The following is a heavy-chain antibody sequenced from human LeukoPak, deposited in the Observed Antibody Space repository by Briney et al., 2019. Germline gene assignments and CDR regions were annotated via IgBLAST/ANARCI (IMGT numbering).Heavy chain of an antibody. CDR1: GGSISSYY. J-gene: IGHJ4*02. D-gene: IGHD5-18*01. V-gene: IGHV4-59*04. CDR2: IYHSGST. CDR3: AKSSYSIFDY. Sequence: SETLSLTCTVSGGSISSYYWSWIRQPPGKGLEWIGSIYHSGSTYYNPSLKSRVTISVDTSKNQFSLKLSSVTAADTAVYYCAKSSYSIFDYWGQGTLVTVSS.